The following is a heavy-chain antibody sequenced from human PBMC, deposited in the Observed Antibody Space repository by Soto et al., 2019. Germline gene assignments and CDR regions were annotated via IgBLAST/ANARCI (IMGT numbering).Heavy chain of an antibody. J-gene: IGHJ4*02. CDR2: IWHDGGNK. Sequence: QVQLVESGGGVVQPGRSLRLSCAASGFTFSSYDMHWVRQAPGKGLEWVAFIWHDGGNKFYAESVKGRFTISRDNSKNTLYLQMTRLSAEDTAMYYCARDGDVNTGFGKDYWGQGTLVTVSS. V-gene: IGHV3-33*01. D-gene: IGHD3-16*01. CDR3: ARDGDVNTGFGKDY. CDR1: GFTFSSYD.